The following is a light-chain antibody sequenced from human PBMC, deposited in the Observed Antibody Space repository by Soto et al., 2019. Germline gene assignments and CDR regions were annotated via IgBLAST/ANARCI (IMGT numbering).Light chain of an antibody. CDR1: QSVSSD. V-gene: IGKV3-15*01. CDR3: QQYDNYPLT. CDR2: GAS. J-gene: IGKJ4*01. Sequence: ETVMTQSPATLSVSPGERATLSCRASQSVSSDLAWYQQKPGQAPRLLIFGASTRATSIPARFTGSRSGTEFTLTISSLQPDDFATYYCQQYDNYPLTFGGGTKVDIK.